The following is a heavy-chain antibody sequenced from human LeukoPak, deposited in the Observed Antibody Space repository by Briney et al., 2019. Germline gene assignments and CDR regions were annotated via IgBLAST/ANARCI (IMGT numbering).Heavy chain of an antibody. Sequence: INPNSGGTNYAQKFQGRVTMTRDTSISTPHMELSSLRSDDTAVYYCARVEYHYDSSGYYDYWGQGTLVTVSS. J-gene: IGHJ4*02. CDR3: ARVEYHYDSSGYYDY. CDR2: INPNSGGT. V-gene: IGHV1-2*02. D-gene: IGHD3-22*01.